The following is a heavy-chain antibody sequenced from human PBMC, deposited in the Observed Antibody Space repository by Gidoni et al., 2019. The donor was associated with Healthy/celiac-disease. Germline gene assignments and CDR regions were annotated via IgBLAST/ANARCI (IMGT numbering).Heavy chain of an antibody. CDR2: IIPIFGTA. Sequence: QVQLVQSGAEVKKPGSSVTVSCKASGGTFSSYAISWVRQAPGQGLGWMGGIIPIFGTANYAQKFQGRVTITADESTSTAYMELSSLRSEDTAVYYCARGVVPAALRFNWFDPWGQGTLVTVSS. V-gene: IGHV1-69*01. D-gene: IGHD2-2*01. CDR1: GGTFSSYA. CDR3: ARGVVPAALRFNWFDP. J-gene: IGHJ5*02.